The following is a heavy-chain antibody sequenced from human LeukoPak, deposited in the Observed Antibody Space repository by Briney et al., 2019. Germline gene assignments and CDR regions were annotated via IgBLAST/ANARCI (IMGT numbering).Heavy chain of an antibody. CDR1: GYTFTGYY. CDR2: INPNSGGT. D-gene: IGHD4-17*01. J-gene: IGHJ3*02. CDR3: ARDTTDARTTVTDAFDI. Sequence: ASVKVSCKASGYTFTGYYMHWVRQAPGQGLEWMGWINPNSGGTNYAQKFQGRVTMTRDTSISTAYMELSRLRSDDTAVYYCARDTTDARTTVTDAFDIWGQGTMVTVSS. V-gene: IGHV1-2*02.